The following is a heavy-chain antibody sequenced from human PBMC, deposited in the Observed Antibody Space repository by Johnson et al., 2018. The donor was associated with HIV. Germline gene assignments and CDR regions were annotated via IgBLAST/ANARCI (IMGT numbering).Heavy chain of an antibody. CDR3: ARATGIAVAGGSFDV. CDR1: GFTFTDHG. Sequence: MQLVESGGDVVRPGGSLTLSCEVSGFTFTDHGMTWVRQAPGKGLEWVCGVNWNGAEAGYADSVKGRFTISRDNAKNFLYLQMNSLRVEDTALYYCARATGIAVAGGSFDVWGRGTMVTVSS. D-gene: IGHD6-19*01. V-gene: IGHV3-20*04. J-gene: IGHJ3*01. CDR2: VNWNGAEA.